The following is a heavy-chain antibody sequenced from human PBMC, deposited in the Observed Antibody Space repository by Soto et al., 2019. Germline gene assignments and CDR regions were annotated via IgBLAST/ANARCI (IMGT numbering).Heavy chain of an antibody. V-gene: IGHV1-69*05. J-gene: IGHJ4*02. CDR3: ATRSPAFAY. CDR2: IIPIFGTA. CDR1: GGTFSSYA. Sequence: GASVKVSCKASGGTFSSYAISWVRQAPGQGLEWMGGIIPIFGTANYAQKFQGRVTMTTDASTSTAYMELSSLRAEDTAVYYCATRSPAFAYWGQGTLVTVSS.